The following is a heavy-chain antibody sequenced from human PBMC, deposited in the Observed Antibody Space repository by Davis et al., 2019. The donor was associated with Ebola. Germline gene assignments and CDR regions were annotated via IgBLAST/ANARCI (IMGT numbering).Heavy chain of an antibody. V-gene: IGHV1-69*06. Sequence: SVKVSCKASGGTFSSYAISWVRQAPGQGLEWMGGIIPIFGTANYAQKFQGRVTITADKTTTTVYMEMSSLRSDDTAVYYCASSANDILSWFDFWGQGTPVTVSS. CDR1: GGTFSSYA. CDR3: ASSANDILSWFDF. D-gene: IGHD3-9*01. CDR2: IIPIFGTA. J-gene: IGHJ4*02.